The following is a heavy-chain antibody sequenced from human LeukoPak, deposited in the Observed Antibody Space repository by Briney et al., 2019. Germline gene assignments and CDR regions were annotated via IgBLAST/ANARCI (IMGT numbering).Heavy chain of an antibody. V-gene: IGHV3-11*06. CDR3: ARAAYGILTGKNPSVFDY. D-gene: IGHD3-9*01. CDR1: GFTFSDYY. J-gene: IGHJ4*02. Sequence: GGSLRLSCAASGFTFSDYYMSWIRQAPGKGLEWVSYISSSSSYTNYADSVKGRFTISRDNAKNSLYLQMNSLRAEDTAVYYCARAAYGILTGKNPSVFDYWGQGTLVTVSS. CDR2: ISSSSSYT.